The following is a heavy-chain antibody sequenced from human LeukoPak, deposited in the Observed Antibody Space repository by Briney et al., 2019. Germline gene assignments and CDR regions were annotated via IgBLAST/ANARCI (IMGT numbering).Heavy chain of an antibody. J-gene: IGHJ4*02. V-gene: IGHV3-74*01. CDR3: ATSRTFDY. CDR1: GFTFSSYR. Sequence: PGGSLRLSCAASGFTFSSYRMHWVRQSPGKGLVWVSGINSDGSSTSYADSVKGRFTISRDNAENTVYLQMNSLRAEDTAVYHCATSRTFDYWGQGTLVTVSS. CDR2: INSDGSST.